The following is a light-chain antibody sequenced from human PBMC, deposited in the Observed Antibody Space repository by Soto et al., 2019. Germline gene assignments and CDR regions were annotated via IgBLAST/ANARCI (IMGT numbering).Light chain of an antibody. J-gene: IGLJ2*01. CDR1: SSDVGGYNY. Sequence: ALTQPASVSGSPGQSITISCTGTSSDVGGYNYISWYQQHPGKAPKFIIYDVRNRPSGVSNRFSGSRSGNTASLTISGLQAEDEADYYCSSYTSSSTVIFGGGTKLTVL. CDR3: SSYTSSSTVI. V-gene: IGLV2-14*01. CDR2: DVR.